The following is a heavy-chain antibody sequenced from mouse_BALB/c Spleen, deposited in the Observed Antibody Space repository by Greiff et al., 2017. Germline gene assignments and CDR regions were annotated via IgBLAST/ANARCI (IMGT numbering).Heavy chain of an antibody. J-gene: IGHJ4*01. V-gene: IGHV5-17*02. Sequence: EVKLMESGGGLVQPGGSRKLSCAASGFTFSSFCMHWVRQAPEKGLEWVAYICSGSSTIYYAATVKGRFTISRDNPKNTLYLQMTSLSSEDTAMYYCARGWDDGYYSMDSWGQGTAVTVSA. D-gene: IGHD1-1*02. CDR1: GFTFSSFC. CDR2: ICSGSSTI. CDR3: ARGWDDGYYSMDS.